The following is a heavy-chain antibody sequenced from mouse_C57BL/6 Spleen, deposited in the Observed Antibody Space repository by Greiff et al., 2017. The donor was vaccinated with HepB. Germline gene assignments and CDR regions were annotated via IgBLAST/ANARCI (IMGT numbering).Heavy chain of an antibody. J-gene: IGHJ2*01. CDR3: ARSFYDYDDEFDY. CDR2: IDPSDSYT. Sequence: QVQLQQPGAELVMPGASVKLSCKASGYTFTSYWMHWVKQRPGQGLEWIGEIDPSDSYTNYNQKFKGKSTLTVDKSSSTAYMQLSSLTSEDSAVYYCARSFYDYDDEFDYWGQGTTLTVSS. CDR1: GYTFTSYW. V-gene: IGHV1-69*01. D-gene: IGHD2-4*01.